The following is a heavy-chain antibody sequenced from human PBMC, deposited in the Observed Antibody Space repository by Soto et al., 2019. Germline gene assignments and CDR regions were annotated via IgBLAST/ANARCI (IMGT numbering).Heavy chain of an antibody. Sequence: PGGSLRLSCAASGFTFSSYGMHWVRQAPGKGLEWVAVISYDGSNKYYADSVKGRFTISRDNSKNTLYLQMNSLRAEDTAVYYCAKDLAVAVLNHYYYYGMDVWGQGTTVTVSS. J-gene: IGHJ6*02. CDR1: GFTFSSYG. CDR3: AKDLAVAVLNHYYYYGMDV. D-gene: IGHD6-19*01. CDR2: ISYDGSNK. V-gene: IGHV3-30*18.